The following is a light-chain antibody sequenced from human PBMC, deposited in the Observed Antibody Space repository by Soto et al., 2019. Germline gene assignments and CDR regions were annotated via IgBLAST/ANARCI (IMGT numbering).Light chain of an antibody. J-gene: IGKJ1*01. Sequence: IQRTQSPSSLCASVGGRVTITCRASQGIRKDLAWYQQKPGKAPKLLIYAASSLQSGVPSRFNGSGSGTDFTLTISSLQPEDFATYYCQQSYSTWTFGQGTKVDIK. CDR1: QGIRKD. V-gene: IGKV1-39*01. CDR2: AAS. CDR3: QQSYSTWT.